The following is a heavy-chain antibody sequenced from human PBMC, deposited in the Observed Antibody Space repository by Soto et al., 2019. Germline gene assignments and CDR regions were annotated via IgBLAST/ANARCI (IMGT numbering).Heavy chain of an antibody. CDR1: GGSISSYF. CDR3: ARGGSLGDYYYGMDV. J-gene: IGHJ6*02. D-gene: IGHD3-10*01. Sequence: SETLSLTCSVSGGSISSYFWSWIRQPPGKGLEYIGYIYYTGSTNYNPSLKSRVTISVDTSKNQFSLRLSSVTAADTAVYYCARGGSLGDYYYGMDVWGQGTTVPVSS. CDR2: IYYTGST. V-gene: IGHV4-59*01.